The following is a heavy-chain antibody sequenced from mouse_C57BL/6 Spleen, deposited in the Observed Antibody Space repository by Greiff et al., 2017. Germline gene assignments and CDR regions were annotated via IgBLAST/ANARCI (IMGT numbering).Heavy chain of an antibody. CDR2: IYPGDGDT. J-gene: IGHJ4*01. Sequence: VQLQQSGPELVKPGASVKISCKASGYAFSSSWMNWVKQRPGKGLEWIGRIYPGDGDTNYNGKFKGKATLTADKSSSTAYMQLSSLTSEDSAVYFCARCYYGSSYPYYYAMDYWGQGTSVTVSS. D-gene: IGHD1-1*01. V-gene: IGHV1-82*01. CDR3: ARCYYGSSYPYYYAMDY. CDR1: GYAFSSSW.